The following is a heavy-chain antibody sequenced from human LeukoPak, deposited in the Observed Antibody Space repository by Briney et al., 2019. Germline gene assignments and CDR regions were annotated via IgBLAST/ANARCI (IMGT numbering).Heavy chain of an antibody. V-gene: IGHV1-2*06. D-gene: IGHD3-22*01. CDR2: INPNTDIT. Sequence: ASVKVSCTASGYTFTGYYVHWVRQAPGQGLEWIGRINPNTDITSYAQKFQGRVTVTRDTSINTAYMELSSLRSDDTAVYYCARSRLDGYDSGGYLYYFDYWGQGTLVTVSS. CDR1: GYTFTGYY. J-gene: IGHJ4*02. CDR3: ARSRLDGYDSGGYLYYFDY.